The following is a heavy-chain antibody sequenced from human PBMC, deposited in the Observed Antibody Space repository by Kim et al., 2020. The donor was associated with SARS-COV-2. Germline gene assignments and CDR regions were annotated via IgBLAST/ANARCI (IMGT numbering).Heavy chain of an antibody. CDR2: FLHDGVSR. J-gene: IGHJ4*02. D-gene: IGHD3-10*01. CDR3: GDPDSGSGIPLDS. CDR1: GFTFSDYG. Sequence: GGSLRLSCAASGFTFSDYGIHWVRQAPGKGLEGVALFLHDGVSRYYAHSVKGRCAVPRDNSKNTLYLQMDSLKPDDSAVYYCGDPDSGSGIPLDSWGQGTLVTVSS. V-gene: IGHV3-30*09.